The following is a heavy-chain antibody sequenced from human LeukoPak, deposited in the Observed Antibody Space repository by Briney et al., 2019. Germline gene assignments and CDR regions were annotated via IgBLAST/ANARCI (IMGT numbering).Heavy chain of an antibody. CDR3: ARAQPRYCSGGSCRRRDYYYYGMDV. V-gene: IGHV4-34*01. D-gene: IGHD2-15*01. CDR1: GGSFSGYY. Sequence: SETLSLTCAVYGGSFSGYYWSWIRQPPGKGREWIGEINHSGSTNYNPSLKSRVTISVDTSKNQFSLKLSSVTAADTAVYYCARAQPRYCSGGSCRRRDYYYYGMDVWGQGTTVTVSS. J-gene: IGHJ6*02. CDR2: INHSGST.